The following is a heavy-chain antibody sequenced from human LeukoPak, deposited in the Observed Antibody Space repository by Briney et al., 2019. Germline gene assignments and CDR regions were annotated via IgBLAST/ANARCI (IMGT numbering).Heavy chain of an antibody. V-gene: IGHV3-23*01. J-gene: IGHJ6*02. D-gene: IGHD3-10*01. CDR3: AKDLDGDYYYGMDV. Sequence: GGSLRLSCAASGFTFSSYTMSWVRQAPGKGLEWVSTITTSDGNTYYADSVKGRFTVSRDNSKNTLYLQMNSLRAEDTAVYYCAKDLDGDYYYGMDVWGQGTTVTVSS. CDR1: GFTFSSYT. CDR2: ITTSDGNT.